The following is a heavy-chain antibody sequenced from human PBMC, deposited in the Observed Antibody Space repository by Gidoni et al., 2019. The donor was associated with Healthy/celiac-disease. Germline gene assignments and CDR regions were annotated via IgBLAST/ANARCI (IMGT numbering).Heavy chain of an antibody. CDR1: GCTLRSYS. CDR2: IRSSSSYI. Sequence: EVQLVESGGGLVKPGGSLRLSCAASGCTLRSYSMNWVRQAPGKGLEWVSSIRSSSSYIDSADSVKGRFTISRDNAKNSLYLQMHSLRAEDTAVYYCSREGDYDFWSGYSLSYYYGMDVWGQGTTVTVSS. V-gene: IGHV3-21*01. D-gene: IGHD3-3*01. J-gene: IGHJ6*02. CDR3: SREGDYDFWSGYSLSYYYGMDV.